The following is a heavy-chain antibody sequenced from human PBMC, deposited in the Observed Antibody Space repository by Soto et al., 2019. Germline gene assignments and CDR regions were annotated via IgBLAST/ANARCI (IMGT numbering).Heavy chain of an antibody. CDR3: ARGVETHYSRGRYGGTFDY. Sequence: QVQLVQSGAEVKKPGSSVKVSCWASGGTFSNYVFTWVRQAPGQELEWMGGIIPLFRTTNYAQKFQGRATSTADESTNTAYMELSRLGSDDTAVYYCARGVETHYSRGRYGGTFDYWGQGTMVTVSS. J-gene: IGHJ4*02. CDR2: IIPLFRTT. CDR1: GGTFSNYV. V-gene: IGHV1-69*01. D-gene: IGHD6-19*01.